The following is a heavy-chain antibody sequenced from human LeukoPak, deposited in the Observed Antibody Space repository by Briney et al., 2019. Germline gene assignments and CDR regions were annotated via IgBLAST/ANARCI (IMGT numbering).Heavy chain of an antibody. V-gene: IGHV3-23*01. Sequence: GGSLRLSCAASGFTFSSYAMSWVRQAPGKGLEWVSAISGSGGSTYYADSVKGRFTISRDNSKNTLYLQMNSLRAEDTAVYYCAKLDYEGGYYYYYMDVWGKGTTVTVSS. CDR2: ISGSGGST. J-gene: IGHJ6*03. D-gene: IGHD3-16*01. CDR1: GFTFSSYA. CDR3: AKLDYEGGYYYYYMDV.